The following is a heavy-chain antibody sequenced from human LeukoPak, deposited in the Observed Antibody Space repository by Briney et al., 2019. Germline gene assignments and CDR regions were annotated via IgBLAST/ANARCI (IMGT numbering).Heavy chain of an antibody. Sequence: GGSLRPSCAASGFTFSSYAMHWVRQAPGKGLEWVAFIRYDGSHEYYADSVKGRFTISRDNSKNTLYLQMNSVRSEDTALYYCAKPSGSGVDYWGQGTRVTVSS. CDR2: IRYDGSHE. V-gene: IGHV3-30*02. CDR3: AKPSGSGVDY. J-gene: IGHJ4*01. D-gene: IGHD1-26*01. CDR1: GFTFSSYA.